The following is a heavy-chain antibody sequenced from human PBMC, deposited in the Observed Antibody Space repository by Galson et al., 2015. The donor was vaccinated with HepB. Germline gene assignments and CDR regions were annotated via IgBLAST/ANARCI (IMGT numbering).Heavy chain of an antibody. V-gene: IGHV1-69*10. CDR2: IIPIVDVA. D-gene: IGHD2-15*01. CDR3: AREAGDIVVVATAVGAFDM. Sequence: SVKVSCKASGDTFSRYAISWVRQAPGQGLEWMGGIIPIVDVANYAQKFQGRVTITADKSTSTVYMELRSLTSEDTAVYYCAREAGDIVVVATAVGAFDMWGQGTMVTVSS. CDR1: GDTFSRYA. J-gene: IGHJ3*02.